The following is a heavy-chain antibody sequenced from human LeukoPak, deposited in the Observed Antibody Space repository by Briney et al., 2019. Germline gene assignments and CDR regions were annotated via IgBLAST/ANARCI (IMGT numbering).Heavy chain of an antibody. J-gene: IGHJ4*02. CDR2: ISYDGSNK. CDR1: GFTFSSYA. Sequence: GGSLRLSCAASGFTFSSYAMHWVRQTPGKGLEWVAVISYDGSNKYYADSVKGRFTISRDNSKNTLYLQMNSLRAEDTAVYYCARDRGTAMALGYWGQGTLVTVSS. CDR3: ARDRGTAMALGY. V-gene: IGHV3-30-3*01. D-gene: IGHD5-18*01.